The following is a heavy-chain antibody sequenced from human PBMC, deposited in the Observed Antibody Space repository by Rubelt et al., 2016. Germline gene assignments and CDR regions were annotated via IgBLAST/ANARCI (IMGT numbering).Heavy chain of an antibody. V-gene: IGHV1-8*01. Sequence: QVQLVQSGAEVKKPGASVKVSCKASGYTFTSYDINWVRQATGQGLEWMGWMNPNSGNTACAQKFQGRITMTRETCRSTADMELSSLRSEDTAVYYCARNTPMIPGDYFDYWGQGTLVAVSS. CDR1: GYTFTSYD. J-gene: IGHJ4*02. CDR3: ARNTPMIPGDYFDY. D-gene: IGHD3-22*01. CDR2: MNPNSGNT.